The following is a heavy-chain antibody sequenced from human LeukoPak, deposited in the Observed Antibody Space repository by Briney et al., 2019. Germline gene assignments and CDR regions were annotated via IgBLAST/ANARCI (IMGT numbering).Heavy chain of an antibody. D-gene: IGHD4-17*01. CDR3: ARGSNDYRDYSFDY. Sequence: SPTLSLTCAISGDSVSSNSAAWNWIRQSPSRGLEWLGSTYYRSKWSNNYAVSVKSLITINSDTSKNQFALHLNSVTPEDTAVYYCARGSNDYRDYSFDYWGQGTLVTVSS. CDR2: TYYRSKWSN. V-gene: IGHV6-1*01. J-gene: IGHJ4*02. CDR1: GDSVSSNSAA.